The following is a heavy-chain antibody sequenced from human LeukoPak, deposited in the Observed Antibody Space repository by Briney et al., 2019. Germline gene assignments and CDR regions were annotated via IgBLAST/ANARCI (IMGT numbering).Heavy chain of an antibody. CDR2: FDPEDGET. CDR1: GYTLTELS. V-gene: IGHV1-24*01. CDR3: ATPQPREDTATHAFDI. J-gene: IGHJ3*02. Sequence: ASVKVSCKVSGYTLTELSMHWVRQAPGKGLEWMGGFDPEDGETIYAQKFQGRATMTEDTSTDTAYMELSSLRSEDTAVYYCATPQPREDTATHAFDIWGQGTMVTVSS. D-gene: IGHD5-18*01.